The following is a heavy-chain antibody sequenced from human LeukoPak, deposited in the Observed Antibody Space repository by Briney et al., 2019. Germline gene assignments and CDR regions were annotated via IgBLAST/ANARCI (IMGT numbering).Heavy chain of an antibody. CDR1: GFTFSSYW. Sequence: GGSLRLSCAASGFTFSSYWMSWVRQAPAKGLEWVANIKQNGSEKYYVDSVKGRFTISRDNAKNSLYLQMNSLRAEDTAVYYCARVATGGYSYGYNSKPSYYFDYWGQGTLVTVSS. CDR2: IKQNGSEK. CDR3: ARVATGGYSYGYNSKPSYYFDY. D-gene: IGHD5-18*01. V-gene: IGHV3-7*01. J-gene: IGHJ4*02.